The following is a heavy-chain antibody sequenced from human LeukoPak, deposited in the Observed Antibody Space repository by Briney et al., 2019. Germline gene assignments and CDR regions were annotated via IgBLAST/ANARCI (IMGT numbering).Heavy chain of an antibody. D-gene: IGHD5-12*01. V-gene: IGHV1-2*02. CDR1: GYTFTGYY. CDR2: INPNSGGT. J-gene: IGHJ5*02. CDR3: AREISGYDTDNWFDP. Sequence: ASVKVSCKASGYTFTGYYMDWVRQAPGQGLEWMGWINPNSGGTNYAQKFQGRVTMTRDTSISTAYMELSRLRSDDTAVYYCAREISGYDTDNWFDPWGQGTLVTVSS.